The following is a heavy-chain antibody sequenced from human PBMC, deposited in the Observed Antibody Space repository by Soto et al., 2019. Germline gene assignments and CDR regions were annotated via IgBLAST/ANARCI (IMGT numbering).Heavy chain of an antibody. J-gene: IGHJ6*02. CDR2: IIPIFGTA. V-gene: IGHV1-69*01. CDR1: GGTFSSYA. Sequence: QVQLVQSGAEVKKPGSSVKVSCTASGGTFSSYAISWVRQAPGQGLEWMGGIIPIFGTANYAQKFQGRVTITADESTSTAYMELSSLRSEDTAVYYCAVDPYDSSCYHTKDYYYGMDVWGQGTTVTVSS. CDR3: AVDPYDSSCYHTKDYYYGMDV. D-gene: IGHD3-22*01.